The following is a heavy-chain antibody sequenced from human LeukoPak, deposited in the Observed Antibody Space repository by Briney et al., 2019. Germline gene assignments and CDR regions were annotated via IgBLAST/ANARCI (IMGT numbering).Heavy chain of an antibody. CDR2: INHSGST. D-gene: IGHD2-15*01. V-gene: IGHV4-34*01. Sequence: PSETLSLTCAVYGGSFSGYYWSWIRQPPGKGLEWIGEINHSGSTNYNPSLKSRVTISVDTSKNQFSLKLSSVTAADTAVYYCARQVVVVAAENWFDPWGQGTLVTVSS. CDR3: ARQVVVVAAENWFDP. J-gene: IGHJ5*02. CDR1: GGSFSGYY.